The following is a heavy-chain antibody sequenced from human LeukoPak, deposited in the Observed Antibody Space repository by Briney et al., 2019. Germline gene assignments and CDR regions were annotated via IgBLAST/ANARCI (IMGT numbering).Heavy chain of an antibody. CDR1: GASINSGGHY. CDR3: ASSPSGYWWNFDC. CDR2: IYYSGST. V-gene: IGHV4-39*01. D-gene: IGHD3-22*01. J-gene: IGHJ4*02. Sequence: SQTLTLTCTVSGASINSGGHYWSWIRQPPGKGLEWIGSIYYSGSTYNNPSLKSRVTISVDTNKNQFSLKLTSVTAADTAVYYCASSPSGYWWNFDCWGQGTLVTVSS.